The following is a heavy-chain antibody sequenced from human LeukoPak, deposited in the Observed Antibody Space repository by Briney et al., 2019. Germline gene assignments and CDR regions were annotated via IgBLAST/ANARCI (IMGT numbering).Heavy chain of an antibody. V-gene: IGHV1-46*01. CDR2: INPSGGST. Sequence: ASVKVSCKASGYTFTSYYMHWVRQAPGQGLEWMGIINPSGGSTSYAQKFQGRVTMTRHTSTSTVYMELSSLRSEDTAVYYCARDKAPGSGYYYGMDVWGQGTTVTVSS. D-gene: IGHD3-10*01. CDR3: ARDKAPGSGYYYGMDV. CDR1: GYTFTSYY. J-gene: IGHJ6*02.